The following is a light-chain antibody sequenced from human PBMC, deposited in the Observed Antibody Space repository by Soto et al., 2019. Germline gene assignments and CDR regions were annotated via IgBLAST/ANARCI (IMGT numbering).Light chain of an antibody. Sequence: DIQMTQSPSSLSASVGDRVTITCRASESIARHLNWYQQKPGKAPKLLIYAASSLQHGLPSRFRGGGSGTDFTLTISNLQPEDFALYYWQQTYSNLSITFGQGTR. V-gene: IGKV1-39*01. CDR3: QQTYSNLSIT. CDR2: AAS. CDR1: ESIARH. J-gene: IGKJ5*01.